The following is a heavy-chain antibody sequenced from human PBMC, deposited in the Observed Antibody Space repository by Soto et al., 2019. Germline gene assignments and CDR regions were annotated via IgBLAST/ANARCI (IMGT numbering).Heavy chain of an antibody. V-gene: IGHV4-4*02. CDR1: GGSISSSYW. CDR2: IYHGGTT. J-gene: IGHJ4*02. D-gene: IGHD3-3*01. Sequence: QVQLQESGPGLVKPSGTLSLTCAVSGGSISSSYWWNWVRQTPRGGLEWIGKIYHGGTTNYNPSLKNRVTISVDKSKNQFSLKLTSVTAADTAVYYCVSSLNCDFWRDGGRHFYFDYWGRGILATVSS. CDR3: VSSLNCDFWRDGGRHFYFDY.